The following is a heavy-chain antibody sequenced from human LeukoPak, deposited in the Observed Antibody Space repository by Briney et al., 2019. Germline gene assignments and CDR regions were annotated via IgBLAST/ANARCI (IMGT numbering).Heavy chain of an antibody. V-gene: IGHV4-4*07. CDR1: GGSISTYY. D-gene: IGHD1-26*01. CDR2: IHTSGST. CDR3: ARGPAMGATYFER. Sequence: SETLSLTCTVSGGSISTYYWSWIRQPAGKGLEWIGRIHTSGSTLYDPSLKSRVTLSSDTSKNQFSLKLSSVTAADTAMYYCARGPAMGATYFERWGQGILVTVSS. J-gene: IGHJ4*02.